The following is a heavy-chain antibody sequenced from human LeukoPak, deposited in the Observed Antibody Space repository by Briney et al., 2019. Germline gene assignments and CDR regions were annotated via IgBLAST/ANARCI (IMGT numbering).Heavy chain of an antibody. CDR3: ATENGNATMVTNFGY. CDR1: GGTFSSYA. D-gene: IGHD4-17*01. CDR2: IIPILGIA. J-gene: IGHJ4*02. Sequence: GASVKVSCKASGGTFSSYAISWVRQAPGQGLEWMGRIIPILGIANYAQKFQGRVTITADKSTSTAYMELSSLRSEDTAVYYCATENGNATMVTNFGYWGQGTLVTVSS. V-gene: IGHV1-69*04.